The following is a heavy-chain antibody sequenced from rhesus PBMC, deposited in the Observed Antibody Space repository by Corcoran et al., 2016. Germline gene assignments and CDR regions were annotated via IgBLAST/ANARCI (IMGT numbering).Heavy chain of an antibody. CDR3: ARLGPIYYFDY. CDR1: GGSISSNY. D-gene: IGHD1-44*01. J-gene: IGHJ4*01. CDR2: IFGRCSST. Sequence: QVQLQESGPGLVKPLETLSLTCAVSGGSISSNYWSWIRQAPGKGREWIGYIFGRCSSTNYNPSLKSRVTLSVAPSKNQLSLKLSSVTAADTAVYYCARLGPIYYFDYWGQGVLVTVSS. V-gene: IGHV4S11*01.